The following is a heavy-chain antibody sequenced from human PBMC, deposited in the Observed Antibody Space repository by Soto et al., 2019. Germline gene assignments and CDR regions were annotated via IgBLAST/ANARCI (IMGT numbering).Heavy chain of an antibody. D-gene: IGHD2-2*03. CDR1: GFNFNNAW. V-gene: IGHV3-15*01. Sequence: EVQLVQSGGGLGRPGGSLRLSCAASGFNFNNAWMSWVHQAPGKGLEWVGRIKTNADGATTDYAAPVKGRFTISRDDSEKTLYLQMSSLRTDDTAVYFCTTHVLQVSDWIMFFDYWGQGVLVTVSS. CDR3: TTHVLQVSDWIMFFDY. CDR2: IKTNADGATT. J-gene: IGHJ4*02.